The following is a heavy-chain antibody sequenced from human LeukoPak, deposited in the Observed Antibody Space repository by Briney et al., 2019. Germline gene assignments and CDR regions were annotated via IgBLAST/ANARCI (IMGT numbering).Heavy chain of an antibody. CDR1: GFTFSSYA. Sequence: GGSLRLSCAASGFTFSSYAMHWVRQAPGKGLEWVAVISYDGSNKYYADSVKGRFTISRDNSKNTLYLQMNSLRAEDTAVYYCAKDYASSSWYPLDYWGQGTLVTVSS. D-gene: IGHD6-13*01. J-gene: IGHJ4*02. V-gene: IGHV3-30-3*01. CDR2: ISYDGSNK. CDR3: AKDYASSSWYPLDY.